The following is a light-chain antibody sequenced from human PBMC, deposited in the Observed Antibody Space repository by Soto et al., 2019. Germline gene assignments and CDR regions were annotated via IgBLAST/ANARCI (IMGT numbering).Light chain of an antibody. V-gene: IGLV2-11*01. Sequence: QPVLTQPRSVSGSPGQSVTISCTGTSSNIGNYNYVSWYQQYPGKAPKLIIYDVNKRPSGIPDRFFGSKFGNTASLTISGLQPEDEVDYYCCSYAGSFVFVFGTGTKLTVL. CDR2: DVN. CDR1: SSNIGNYNY. CDR3: CSYAGSFVFV. J-gene: IGLJ1*01.